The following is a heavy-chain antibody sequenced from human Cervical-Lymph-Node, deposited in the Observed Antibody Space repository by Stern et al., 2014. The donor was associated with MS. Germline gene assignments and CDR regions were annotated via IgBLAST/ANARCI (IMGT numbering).Heavy chain of an antibody. CDR1: GGTFNNYA. Sequence: QVQLVESGAEVKRPGSSVKVSCTASGGTFNNYAMNWVRQAPGQGLVWMGGIIPMFGTANQTHPFQGRVTFTADKSTNTAFMDLRSLRSADTAVYYCVLQTLGATYWGQGTPVIVSS. CDR3: VLQTLGATY. D-gene: IGHD3-16*01. CDR2: IIPMFGTA. J-gene: IGHJ4*02. V-gene: IGHV1-69*06.